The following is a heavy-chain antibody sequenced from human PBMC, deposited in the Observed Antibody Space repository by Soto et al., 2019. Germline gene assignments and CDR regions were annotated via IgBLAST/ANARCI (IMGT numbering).Heavy chain of an antibody. J-gene: IGHJ4*02. CDR2: ISGSGGST. CDR3: TRHGDVLDSSGYQTDY. Sequence: SGFTFSSYAMTWVRQAPGKVLEWVSDISGSGGSTHYADSVEGRSTIARDNSKNTLYLQMNSLKTEDTAVYYCTRHGDVLDSSGYQTDYWGQGTLVTVSS. D-gene: IGHD3-22*01. CDR1: GFTFSSYA. V-gene: IGHV3-23*01.